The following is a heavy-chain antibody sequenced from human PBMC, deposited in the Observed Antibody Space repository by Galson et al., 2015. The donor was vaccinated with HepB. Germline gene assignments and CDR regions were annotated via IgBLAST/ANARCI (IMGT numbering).Heavy chain of an antibody. CDR2: IWYDGSNK. D-gene: IGHD2-2*01. Sequence: SLRLSCAASGFTFSSYGMHWVRQAPGKGLEWVAVIWYDGSNKYYADSVKGRFTISRDNSKNTLYLQMNSLRAEDTAVYYCARDGGEDIVVVPAAPDYWGQGTLVTVSS. J-gene: IGHJ4*02. CDR3: ARDGGEDIVVVPAAPDY. V-gene: IGHV3-33*01. CDR1: GFTFSSYG.